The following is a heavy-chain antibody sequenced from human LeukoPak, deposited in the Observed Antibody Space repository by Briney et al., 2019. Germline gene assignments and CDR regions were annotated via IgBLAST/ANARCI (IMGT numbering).Heavy chain of an antibody. J-gene: IGHJ4*02. CDR2: MNPNTGDT. CDR3: TRGGEILTHYKHIDY. CDR1: GYSFTSYD. Sequence: GASVKVSCKASGYSFTSYDINWVRQATGQGLEWMGYMNPNTGDTGVTQKFQGRVTMTRDPSINTAYMELTSLRSEDTAVYFCTRGGEILTHYKHIDYWGQGTLVTVS. V-gene: IGHV1-8*01. D-gene: IGHD3-9*01.